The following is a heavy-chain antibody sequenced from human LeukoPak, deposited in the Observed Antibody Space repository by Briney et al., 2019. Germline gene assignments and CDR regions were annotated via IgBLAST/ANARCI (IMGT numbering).Heavy chain of an antibody. V-gene: IGHV1-69*13. CDR3: ARSPTTVTTLDY. CDR2: IIPIFGKA. J-gene: IGHJ4*02. Sequence: SVKVSCKASGGTFLSYAINWVRQDPGQGLEWMGGIIPIFGKATYAQNFQGRLTITADESTSTAYMELSSLRSEDTAMFYCARSPTTVTTLDYWGQGTLVTVSS. D-gene: IGHD4-11*01. CDR1: GGTFLSYA.